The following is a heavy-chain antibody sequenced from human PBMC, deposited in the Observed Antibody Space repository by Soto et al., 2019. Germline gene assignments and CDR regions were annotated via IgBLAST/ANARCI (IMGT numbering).Heavy chain of an antibody. CDR1: GFSFSDYA. Sequence: EVHLLESGGALVQPGGSLTLSCAASGFSFSDYAMSWVRQAPGKGLEWVSSISRTGDSAYYADSVKGRFAISRDRSKNRVALQMNSRRVEDTAVYYCAKGPDGSGYYHNWFDSWGQGTLITVSS. CDR2: ISRTGDSA. D-gene: IGHD3-22*01. V-gene: IGHV3-23*01. CDR3: AKGPDGSGYYHNWFDS. J-gene: IGHJ5*01.